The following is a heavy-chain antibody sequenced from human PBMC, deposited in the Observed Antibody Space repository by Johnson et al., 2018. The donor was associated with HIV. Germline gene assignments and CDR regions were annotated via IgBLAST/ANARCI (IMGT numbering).Heavy chain of an antibody. V-gene: IGHV3-30*02. Sequence: QVQLVESGGGLVKPGGSLRLSCAASGFTFSSYGMHWVRQAPGKGLEWMAFIQYDGSNKYYADSVKGRFTISRDNSKNTLYLQMNSLRAEDTAVYYCAREGMIVVGTAFDIWGQGTMVTVSS. CDR2: IQYDGSNK. D-gene: IGHD3-22*01. CDR1: GFTFSSYG. J-gene: IGHJ3*02. CDR3: AREGMIVVGTAFDI.